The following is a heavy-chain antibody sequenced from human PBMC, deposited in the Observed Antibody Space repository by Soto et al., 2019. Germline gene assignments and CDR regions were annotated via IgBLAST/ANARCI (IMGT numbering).Heavy chain of an antibody. CDR1: GGTFSSYA. D-gene: IGHD2-15*01. CDR3: ARVVTVVKSFHYWYFDL. J-gene: IGHJ2*01. V-gene: IGHV1-69*12. CDR2: IIPIVGTT. Sequence: QVQLVQSGAEVKKPGSSVKVSCKASGGTFSSYAISWVRQAPGQGLEWMGGIIPIVGTTNYAQTFQGRVTITADESTSPAYMELSSLSSEDTAVYYCARVVTVVKSFHYWYFDLWGRGTLVSVSS.